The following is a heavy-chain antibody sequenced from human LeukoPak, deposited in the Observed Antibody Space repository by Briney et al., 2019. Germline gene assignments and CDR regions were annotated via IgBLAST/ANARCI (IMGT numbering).Heavy chain of an antibody. V-gene: IGHV3-74*01. D-gene: IGHD1-26*01. Sequence: GGSLRLSCAASGFTFSSYWMHWVRQAPGKGLVWVSRINSDGSDTSYADSVKGRFTISRDNSKNTLYLQMNSLRAEDTAVYYCAKVARQGWELLSYYFDSWGQGTLVTVS. CDR3: AKVARQGWELLSYYFDS. J-gene: IGHJ4*02. CDR1: GFTFSSYW. CDR2: INSDGSDT.